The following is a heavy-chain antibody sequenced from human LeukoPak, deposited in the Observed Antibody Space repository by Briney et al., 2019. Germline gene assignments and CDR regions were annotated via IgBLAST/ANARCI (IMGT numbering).Heavy chain of an antibody. CDR3: AREADRSNIVVVPAATWSWFDP. Sequence: ASVKVSCKASGYTFTSYYMHWVRQAPGQGLEWMGIINPSGGSTSYALRFQGRVTMTRDMSTSTVYMELSSLRSDDTAVYYCAREADRSNIVVVPAATWSWFDPWGQGTLVTVSS. V-gene: IGHV1-46*01. D-gene: IGHD2-2*01. CDR1: GYTFTSYY. J-gene: IGHJ5*02. CDR2: INPSGGST.